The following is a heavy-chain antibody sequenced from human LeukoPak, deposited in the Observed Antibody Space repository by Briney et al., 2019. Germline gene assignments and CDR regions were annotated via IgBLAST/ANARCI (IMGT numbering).Heavy chain of an antibody. CDR2: IYHSGGT. V-gene: IGHV4-38-2*02. D-gene: IGHD2-2*02. CDR3: ARQGGGYCSSTRCYSAFDI. CDR1: GYSISSGYY. J-gene: IGHJ3*02. Sequence: SETLSLTCTVSGYSISSGYYWDWIRQPPGKGLEWIANIYHSGGTYYNPSLKSRVTISVDTSKNLFSLKLSSVTAADTAVYYCARQGGGYCSSTRCYSAFDIWGQGTMVTVSS.